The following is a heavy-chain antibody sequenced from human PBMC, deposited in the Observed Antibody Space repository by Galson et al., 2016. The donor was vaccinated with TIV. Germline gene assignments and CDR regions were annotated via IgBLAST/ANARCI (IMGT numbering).Heavy chain of an antibody. CDR3: ARRTDGHLYDYYGMDV. D-gene: IGHD5-24*01. V-gene: IGHV1-69*13. Sequence: SVKVSCKVSGGIFRRHAISWVRQAPGQGLEWMGGIIAIFGTTDYAQKFQGRFTITADESTSTVYMELSSLRSEDTAVYYCARRTDGHLYDYYGMDVWGQGTTVIVSS. J-gene: IGHJ6*02. CDR2: IIAIFGTT. CDR1: GGIFRRHA.